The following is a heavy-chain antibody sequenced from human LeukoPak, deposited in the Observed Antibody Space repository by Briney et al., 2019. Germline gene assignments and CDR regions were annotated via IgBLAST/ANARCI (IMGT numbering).Heavy chain of an antibody. J-gene: IGHJ4*02. Sequence: ASVKVSCKASGYTFTGYYMHWVRQAPGQGLEWMGWINPNSGGTNYAQKFQGRVTMTRDTSISTAYMELSRLRSDDTAVYYCARDLGTTRPRSGSMNYWGQGTLVTVSS. D-gene: IGHD3-10*01. CDR3: ARDLGTTRPRSGSMNY. CDR1: GYTFTGYY. V-gene: IGHV1-2*02. CDR2: INPNSGGT.